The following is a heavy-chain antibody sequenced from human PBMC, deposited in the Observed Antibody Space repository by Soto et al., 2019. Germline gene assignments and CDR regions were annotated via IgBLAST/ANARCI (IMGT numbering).Heavy chain of an antibody. CDR1: NSSLGAFH. Sequence: SQTLSLTCAIYNSSLGAFHWTWIRQPPGKGLEWIGELIHGGSTNYNPSLKSRVTFSLDTSKSQFSLHVMSVTAADTAVYYCARSPLSYDYVRQTWREVGDSFDVWGRGTSVTVSS. V-gene: IGHV4-34*12. CDR2: LIHGGST. CDR3: ARSPLSYDYVRQTWREVGDSFDV. D-gene: IGHD3-10*02. J-gene: IGHJ3*01.